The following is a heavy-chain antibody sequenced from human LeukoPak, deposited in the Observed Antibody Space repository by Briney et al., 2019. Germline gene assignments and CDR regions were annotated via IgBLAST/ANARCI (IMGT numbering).Heavy chain of an antibody. CDR3: ARGGLRFGFDT. V-gene: IGHV4-30-4*08. CDR2: IYYSGST. D-gene: IGHD5/OR15-5a*01. J-gene: IGHJ5*02. CDR1: GGSISSGDYY. Sequence: SETLSLTCTVSGGSISSGDYYWSWIRQPPGKGLEWIGYIYYSGSTYYNPSLKSRLTISLDMSKNQFSLNLSSVTAAGTAVYYCARGGLRFGFDTWGQGTLVTVSS.